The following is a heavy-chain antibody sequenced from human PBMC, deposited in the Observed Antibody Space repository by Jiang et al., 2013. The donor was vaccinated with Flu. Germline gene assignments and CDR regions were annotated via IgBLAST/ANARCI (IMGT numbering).Heavy chain of an antibody. CDR3: ARLRGHAFDI. V-gene: IGHV5-51*01. CDR2: IYPGDSDT. Sequence: GAEVKKPGESLRISCKGSGYSFTSDWIAWVRQMPGKGLEWMGIIYPGDSDTRYSPSFQGQVTLSDDKSITTAYLQWTSLKASDTAMYYCARLRGHAFDIWGQGTMVTVSS. CDR1: GYSFTSDW. J-gene: IGHJ3*02. D-gene: IGHD3-16*01.